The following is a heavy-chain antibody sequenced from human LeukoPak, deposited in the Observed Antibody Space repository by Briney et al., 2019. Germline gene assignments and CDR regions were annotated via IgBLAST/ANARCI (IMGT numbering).Heavy chain of an antibody. Sequence: ASVTVSCKASGYTFTSYAMHWVRQAPGQRLEWMGWINAGNGNTKYSQKFQGRVTITRDTSASTAYMELSGLRSEDTAVYYCARSDCSSTSCYRSPIDYWGQGTLVTVSS. J-gene: IGHJ4*02. CDR3: ARSDCSSTSCYRSPIDY. V-gene: IGHV1-3*01. D-gene: IGHD2-2*02. CDR1: GYTFTSYA. CDR2: INAGNGNT.